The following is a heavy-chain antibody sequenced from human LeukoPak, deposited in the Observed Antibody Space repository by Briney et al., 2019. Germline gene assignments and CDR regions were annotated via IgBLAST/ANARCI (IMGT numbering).Heavy chain of an antibody. J-gene: IGHJ4*02. CDR1: GGSISSSYW. V-gene: IGHV4-4*02. Sequence: SETLSLTCAVSGGSISSSYWWSWVRQPPGKGLEWIGEIYHSGSTNYNPSLKSRVTISVDKSKNQFSLKLSSVTAADTAVYYCARLHCGGDCYSPIWDYWGQGTLVTVSS. CDR2: IYHSGST. D-gene: IGHD2-21*02. CDR3: ARLHCGGDCYSPIWDY.